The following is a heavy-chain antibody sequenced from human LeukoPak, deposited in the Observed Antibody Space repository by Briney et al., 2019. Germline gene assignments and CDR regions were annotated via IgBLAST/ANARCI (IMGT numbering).Heavy chain of an antibody. V-gene: IGHV1-2*02. J-gene: IGHJ4*02. D-gene: IGHD6-13*01. Sequence: ASVKVSCKASGYTFTGYYMHWVRHAPGQGLELMGWINPNSGGTNYAQKFQGRVTMTRGTSISTAYMELSRLRSDDTAVYYCARASSPYSSSWYYFDYWGQGTLVTVSS. CDR2: INPNSGGT. CDR3: ARASSPYSSSWYYFDY. CDR1: GYTFTGYY.